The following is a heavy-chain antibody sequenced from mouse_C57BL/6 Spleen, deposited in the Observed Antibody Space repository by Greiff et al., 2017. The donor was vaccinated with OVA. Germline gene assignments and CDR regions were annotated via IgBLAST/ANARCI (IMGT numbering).Heavy chain of an antibody. V-gene: IGHV5-15*01. CDR2: ISNLAYSI. J-gene: IGHJ4*01. CDR3: ARAEDYAMDY. Sequence: EVKLMESGGGLVQPGGSLKLSCAASGFTFSDYGMAWVRQAPRKGPEWVAFISNLAYSIYYADTVTGRFTISRENAKNTLYLEMSSLRSEDTAMYYCARAEDYAMDYWGQGTSVTVSS. CDR1: GFTFSDYG.